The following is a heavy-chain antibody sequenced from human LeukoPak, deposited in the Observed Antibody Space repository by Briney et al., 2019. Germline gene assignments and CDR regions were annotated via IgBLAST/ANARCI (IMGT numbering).Heavy chain of an antibody. CDR1: GGSFSGYY. Sequence: SETLSLTCAVYGGSFSGYYWSWIRQPPGKGLEWIGEINHSGSTNYNPSLKSRVTISVDTSKNQFSLKLSSVTAADTAVYYCAGDDTAAAGTLFDYWGQGTLVTVSS. V-gene: IGHV4-34*01. J-gene: IGHJ4*02. D-gene: IGHD6-13*01. CDR3: AGDDTAAAGTLFDY. CDR2: INHSGST.